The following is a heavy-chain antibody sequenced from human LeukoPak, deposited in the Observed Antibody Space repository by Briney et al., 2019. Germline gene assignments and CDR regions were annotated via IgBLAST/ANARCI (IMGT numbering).Heavy chain of an antibody. Sequence: SETLSLTCTVPGGSISNYYWSWIRQPAGKGLEWIGRKYARGSSNYNPPVQSRVTMSVDTSKNQFSLKLRSVTAADTAVYYCARGRYCSADICTGGDSFDIWGQGTMVSVSP. CDR1: GGSISNYY. D-gene: IGHD2-15*01. V-gene: IGHV4-4*07. CDR2: KYARGSS. J-gene: IGHJ3*02. CDR3: ARGRYCSADICTGGDSFDI.